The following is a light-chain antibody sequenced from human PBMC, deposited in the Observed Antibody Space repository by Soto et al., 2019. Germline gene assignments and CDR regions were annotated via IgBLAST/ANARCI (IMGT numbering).Light chain of an antibody. CDR3: QHYNNWPPAWT. CDR2: GAS. J-gene: IGKJ1*01. CDR1: QSVRNN. Sequence: EIVMTQSPATLSVSPGERATLSCRASQSVRNNLAWYQQKPGQAPRLLIYGASTRATGIPARFSSSGSGTEFTLTISSLQSEDFALYYCQHYNNWPPAWTFGQGTKVDNK. V-gene: IGKV3-15*01.